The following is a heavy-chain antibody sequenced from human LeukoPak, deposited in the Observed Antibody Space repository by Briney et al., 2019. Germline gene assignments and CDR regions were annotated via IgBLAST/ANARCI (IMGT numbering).Heavy chain of an antibody. V-gene: IGHV4-59*01. J-gene: IGHJ4*02. CDR2: IYYSGST. CDR3: ARDGGVSWPYGDYYFDY. Sequence: SETLSLTCTVSGGSISSYYWSWIRQPPGKGLEWIGYIYYSGSTNYNPSLKSRVTISVDTSKNQFSLKLSSVTAADTAVYYCARDGGVSWPYGDYYFDYWGQGTLVTVSS. CDR1: GGSISSYY. D-gene: IGHD3-3*01.